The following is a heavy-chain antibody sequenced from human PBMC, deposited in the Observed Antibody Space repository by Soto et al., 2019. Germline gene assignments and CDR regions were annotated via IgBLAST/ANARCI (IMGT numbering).Heavy chain of an antibody. J-gene: IGHJ4*02. CDR3: AREYPVHSAYFDY. V-gene: IGHV4-59*01. Sequence: QVQLQESGPGLVKPSETLSLTCTVSGASISRYYWSWILQSPGKGLEWIGYMYYSGNANYNPSLRSRITISVDTSKNQFSLNLNSVTAADTAVYYCAREYPVHSAYFDYWGQGILVTVSS. CDR2: MYYSGNA. D-gene: IGHD1-26*01. CDR1: GASISRYY.